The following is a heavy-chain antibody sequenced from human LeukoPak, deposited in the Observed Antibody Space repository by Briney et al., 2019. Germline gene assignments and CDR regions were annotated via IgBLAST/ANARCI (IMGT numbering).Heavy chain of an antibody. CDR3: ARDPGTTDDY. CDR2: IYHSGST. D-gene: IGHD1-7*01. J-gene: IGHJ4*02. Sequence: PSETLSLTCTASGYSISSGYYWGWIRQPPGKGLEWIGSIYHSGSTYYNPSLKSRVTISVDTSKNQFSLKLSSVTAADTAVYYCARDPGTTDDYWGQGTLVTVSS. V-gene: IGHV4-38-2*02. CDR1: GYSISSGYY.